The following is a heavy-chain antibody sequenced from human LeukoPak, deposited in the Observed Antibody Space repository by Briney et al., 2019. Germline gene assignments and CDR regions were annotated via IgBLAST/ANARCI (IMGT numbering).Heavy chain of an antibody. D-gene: IGHD4-11*01. CDR3: ASKSPLDYSNYVFDY. J-gene: IGHJ4*02. CDR1: GFMFRSFA. Sequence: PGGSLRLSCAASGFMFRSFAMNWVRQAPGKGLEWVSTISTSDGTTYYADSVKGRFTISRDSSKNTVYLQMNSLRAEDTAVYYCASKSPLDYSNYVFDYWGQGTLVTVSS. CDR2: ISTSDGTT. V-gene: IGHV3-23*01.